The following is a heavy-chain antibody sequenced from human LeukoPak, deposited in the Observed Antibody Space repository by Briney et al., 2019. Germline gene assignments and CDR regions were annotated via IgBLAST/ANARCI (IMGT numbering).Heavy chain of an antibody. CDR1: GYSISSGYY. V-gene: IGHV4-38-2*02. CDR3: ARTVEYCGGDCVSHYYYYMDV. D-gene: IGHD2-21*02. CDR2: IYHDGNT. Sequence: SETLSLTCSVSGYSISSGYYWGWIRQPPGKGLEWIGNIYHDGNTYYNPSLKSRVTISVDTSKNQFSLRLSSVTAADTAVYFCARTVEYCGGDCVSHYYYYMDVWGRGATVTISS. J-gene: IGHJ6*03.